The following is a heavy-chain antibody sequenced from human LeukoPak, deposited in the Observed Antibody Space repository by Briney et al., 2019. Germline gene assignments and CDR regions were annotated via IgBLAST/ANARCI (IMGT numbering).Heavy chain of an antibody. CDR2: IGTAGDT. Sequence: GGSLRLSCAASGFTFSSYDMHWVRQATGKGLEWVSAIGTAGDTYYPGSVKGRFTISRENAKNSLYLQMNSLRAGDTAVYYCAKDLKGCSSTSCYCYFDYWGQGTLVTVSS. CDR3: AKDLKGCSSTSCYCYFDY. D-gene: IGHD2-2*01. CDR1: GFTFSSYD. V-gene: IGHV3-13*01. J-gene: IGHJ4*02.